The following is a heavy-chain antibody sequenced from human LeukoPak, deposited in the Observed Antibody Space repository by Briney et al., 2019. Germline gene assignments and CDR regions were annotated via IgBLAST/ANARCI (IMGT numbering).Heavy chain of an antibody. J-gene: IGHJ4*02. CDR2: IWYDGSNK. CDR3: GRDPATGTGIAVAGTPSGHFDY. V-gene: IGHV3-33*01. D-gene: IGHD6-19*01. CDR1: GFTFSSYG. Sequence: GGSLRLSCAASGFTFSSYGMHWVRQAPGKGLEWVAVIWYDGSNKYYADSVKGRFTISRDNSKNTLYLHMNSLRAEDTAVYYCGRDPATGTGIAVAGTPSGHFDYWGQGSLVTVSS.